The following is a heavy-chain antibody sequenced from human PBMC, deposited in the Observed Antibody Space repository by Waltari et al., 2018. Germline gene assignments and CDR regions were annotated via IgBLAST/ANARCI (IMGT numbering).Heavy chain of an antibody. CDR1: GYTFTSYD. CDR3: ARSGEGVSSYAFDY. CDR2: MNPNSGNT. Sequence: QVQLVQSGAEVKKPGASVKVSCKASGYTFTSYDINWVRQATGQGLEWMGWMNPNSGNTGYAQKFQGRVTITRDTSASTAYMELSSLRSEDMAVYYCARSGEGVSSYAFDYWGQGTLVTVSS. D-gene: IGHD6-13*01. J-gene: IGHJ4*02. V-gene: IGHV1-8*01.